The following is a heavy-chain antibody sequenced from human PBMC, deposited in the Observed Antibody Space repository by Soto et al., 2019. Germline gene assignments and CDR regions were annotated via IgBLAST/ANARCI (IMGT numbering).Heavy chain of an antibody. D-gene: IGHD2-21*02. J-gene: IGHJ4*02. CDR3: ARGGGFCGGDCYKGGIDY. CDR2: ISYDGSTE. CDR1: GFTFSPNT. Sequence: QVQLVESGGGGVRPGRSWKLSVAASGFTFSPNTMHGVPQTPGKGLGWVAVISYDGSTEYNADSVKGRFTISRDNPKNTVYLQMNSLRPEDTAIYYCARGGGFCGGDCYKGGIDYWGQGTLVTVAS. V-gene: IGHV3-30-3*01.